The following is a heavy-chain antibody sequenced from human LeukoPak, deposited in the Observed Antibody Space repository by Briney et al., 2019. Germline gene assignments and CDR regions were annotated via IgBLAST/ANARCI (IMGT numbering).Heavy chain of an antibody. CDR1: GFTFSSYA. V-gene: IGHV3-23*01. D-gene: IGHD1/OR15-1a*01. CDR2: ISGSGGSA. Sequence: GGSLRLSCAASGFTFSSYAMSWVRQAPGKGLEWVSAISGSGGSAYYADSVKGRFTISRDNSKNTLYLQMNSLRAEDTAVYYCAKSGREQRTYYFDYWGQGTLVTVSS. CDR3: AKSGREQRTYYFDY. J-gene: IGHJ4*02.